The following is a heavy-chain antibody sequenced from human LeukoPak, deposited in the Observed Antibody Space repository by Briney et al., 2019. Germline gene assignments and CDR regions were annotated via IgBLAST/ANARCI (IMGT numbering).Heavy chain of an antibody. J-gene: IGHJ6*03. V-gene: IGHV4-39*01. CDR1: GGSISSSSYY. Sequence: SETLSLTCTVSGGSISSSSYYWGWIRQPPGKGLEWIGSIYYSGSTYYNPSLKSRVTISVDTSKNQFSLKLSSVTAADTAVYYCARHRRPAAAGIRDYYYYYYMDVWGKGTTVTISS. CDR3: ARHRRPAAAGIRDYYYYYYMDV. CDR2: IYYSGST. D-gene: IGHD6-13*01.